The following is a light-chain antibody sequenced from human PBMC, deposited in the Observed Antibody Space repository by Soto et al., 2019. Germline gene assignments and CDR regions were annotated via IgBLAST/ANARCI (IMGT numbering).Light chain of an antibody. CDR2: HVS. J-gene: IGLJ1*01. CDR1: SSDVGGYNY. V-gene: IGLV2-14*01. CDR3: SSYTRTSTYV. Sequence: QSVLAQPASVSGSPGQSITISCTGTSSDVGGYNYVSWYQQYPGKAPKLMIYHVSNRPSGVSNRFSGSKSGNSASLTISGLQAEDEADYYCSSYTRTSTYVFGTGINVTVL.